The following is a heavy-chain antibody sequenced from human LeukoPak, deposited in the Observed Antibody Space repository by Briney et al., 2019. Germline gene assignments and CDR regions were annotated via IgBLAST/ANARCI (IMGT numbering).Heavy chain of an antibody. V-gene: IGHV4-59*01. J-gene: IGHJ4*02. CDR2: IYYSGST. CDR3: ANSHSSSPYYFDY. D-gene: IGHD6-6*01. CDR1: GGSISSYY. Sequence: SETLSLTCTVSGGSISSYYWSWIRQPPGKGLEWIGYIYYSGSTNYNPSLKSRVTISVDTSKNQFSLKLSSVTAADTAVYYCANSHSSSPYYFDYWGQGTLVTVSS.